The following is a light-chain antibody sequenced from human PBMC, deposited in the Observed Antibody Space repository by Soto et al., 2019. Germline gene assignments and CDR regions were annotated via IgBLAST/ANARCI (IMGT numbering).Light chain of an antibody. Sequence: QSALTQPASVSGSPGQSITISCTGTSSDIGSYNLVSWYQQHSGKAPQLIIYEATKRPSGVSSRFSGSKSANAASLTISGLQGEDEADYYCSSYTGSTTFVAFGGWTKLTVL. V-gene: IGLV2-23*02. CDR1: SSDIGSYNL. CDR2: EAT. J-gene: IGLJ2*01. CDR3: SSYTGSTTFVA.